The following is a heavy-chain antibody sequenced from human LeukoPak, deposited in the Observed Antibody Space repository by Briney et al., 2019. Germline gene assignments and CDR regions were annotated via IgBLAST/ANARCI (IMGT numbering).Heavy chain of an antibody. J-gene: IGHJ6*03. D-gene: IGHD3-10*01. CDR2: IKQDGSEK. V-gene: IGHV3-7*01. CDR3: ARDQQGSGSYYDYYYMDV. CDR1: GFTFSSYW. Sequence: TGGSLRLSCAASGFTFSSYWMSWVRQAPGKGLEWVVNIKQDGSEKYYVDSVKGRFTISRDNAKNSLYLQMNSLRAEDTAVYYCARDQQGSGSYYDYYYMDVWGKGTTVTVSS.